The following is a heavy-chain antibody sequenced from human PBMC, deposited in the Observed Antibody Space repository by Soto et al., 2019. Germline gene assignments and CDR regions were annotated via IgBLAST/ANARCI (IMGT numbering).Heavy chain of an antibody. CDR3: ARDPYYDFWSGYSYGMDV. Sequence: EVQLVESGGGLVKPGGSLRLSCAASGFTFSSYSMNWVRQAPGKGLEWVSSISSSSSYIYYADSVKGRFTISSDNAKNSLYLQMNSLRAEDTAVYYCARDPYYDFWSGYSYGMDVWGQGTTVTVSS. CDR1: GFTFSSYS. D-gene: IGHD3-3*01. J-gene: IGHJ6*02. CDR2: ISSSSSYI. V-gene: IGHV3-21*01.